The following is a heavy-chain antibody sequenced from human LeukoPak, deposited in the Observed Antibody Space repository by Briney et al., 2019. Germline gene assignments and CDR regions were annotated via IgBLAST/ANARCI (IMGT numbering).Heavy chain of an antibody. Sequence: SETLSLTCTVSGGSISSYYWSWIRQPPGKGLEWIGYIYYSGSTSYNPSLKSRVTISVDTSKNQFSLKLSSVTAADTAVYYCSRLRDDWFDPWDQGTLVTVSS. V-gene: IGHV4-59*01. CDR3: SRLRDDWFDP. CDR1: GGSISSYY. CDR2: IYYSGST. D-gene: IGHD4-17*01. J-gene: IGHJ5*02.